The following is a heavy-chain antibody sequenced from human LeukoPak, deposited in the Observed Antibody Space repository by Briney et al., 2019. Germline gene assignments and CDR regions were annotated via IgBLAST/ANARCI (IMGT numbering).Heavy chain of an antibody. CDR2: ISYQGSNK. Sequence: PGGSLRLSCAASGFTFSNYGMHWVRQAPGKGLEWVAAISYQGSNKYYADSVKGRFTISRDNSKNTLYLQMSSLRAEDTAVYYCAKAPHYSDNSGYPDYWGQGTLVTVSS. V-gene: IGHV3-30*18. D-gene: IGHD3-22*01. CDR3: AKAPHYSDNSGYPDY. CDR1: GFTFSNYG. J-gene: IGHJ4*02.